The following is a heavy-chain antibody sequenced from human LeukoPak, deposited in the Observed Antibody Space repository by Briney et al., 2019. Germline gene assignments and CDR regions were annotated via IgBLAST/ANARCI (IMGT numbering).Heavy chain of an antibody. J-gene: IGHJ5*02. CDR1: GGSISSYY. V-gene: IGHV4-59*01. CDR2: IYYSGST. Sequence: PSETLSLTCTVSGGSISSYYWSWIRQPPGKGLEWIGYIYYSGSTNYNTSLKSRVTISVDTSKNQFSLKLSSVTAADTAVYYCARAYCSGGTCYSSRGMFDPWGQGTLVTVSS. D-gene: IGHD2-15*01. CDR3: ARAYCSGGTCYSSRGMFDP.